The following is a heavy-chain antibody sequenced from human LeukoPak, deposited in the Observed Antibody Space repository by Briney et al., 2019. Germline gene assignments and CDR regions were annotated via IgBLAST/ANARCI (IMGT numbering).Heavy chain of an antibody. J-gene: IGHJ4*02. Sequence: GTSLRLSCAASRFTFRNYGTHWVRQAPGKGLVWLALISLDGSNQFYADSVKGRFTISRDNSKDTLYLQMDALRPEDTAVYFCAKDYHLHGATFPGHWGQGTLVTVSS. CDR3: AKDYHLHGATFPGH. D-gene: IGHD1-14*01. CDR1: RFTFRNYG. V-gene: IGHV3-30*18. CDR2: ISLDGSNQ.